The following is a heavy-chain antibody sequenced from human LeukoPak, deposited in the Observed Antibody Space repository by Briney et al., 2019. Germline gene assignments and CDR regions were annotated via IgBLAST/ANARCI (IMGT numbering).Heavy chain of an antibody. Sequence: ASVKVSCKASGYTFTSYGISWVRQAPGQGLEWMGWINTNTGNPTYAQGFTRRFVFSLDTSVSTAYLQISSLKAEDTAVYYCARDHVKLGSTFHPFDAFDVWGQGTLVTVSS. V-gene: IGHV7-4-1*02. D-gene: IGHD2/OR15-2a*01. CDR2: INTNTGNP. CDR1: GYTFTSYG. CDR3: ARDHVKLGSTFHPFDAFDV. J-gene: IGHJ3*01.